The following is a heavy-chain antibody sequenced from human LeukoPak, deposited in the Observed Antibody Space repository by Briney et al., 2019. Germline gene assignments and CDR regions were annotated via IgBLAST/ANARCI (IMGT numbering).Heavy chain of an antibody. D-gene: IGHD5-18*01. CDR2: IYYSGST. CDR3: ARDGYSYGFDY. J-gene: IGHJ4*02. CDR1: GGSISTYY. V-gene: IGHV4-59*12. Sequence: SETLSLTCTVSGGSISTYYWTWIRQPPGKGLEWIGYIYYSGSTNYNPSLKSRVTISVDTSKNQFSLKLSSVTAADTAVYYCARDGYSYGFDYWGQGTLVTVSS.